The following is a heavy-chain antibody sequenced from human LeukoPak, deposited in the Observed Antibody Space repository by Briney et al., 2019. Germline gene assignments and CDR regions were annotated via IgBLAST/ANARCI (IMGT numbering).Heavy chain of an antibody. V-gene: IGHV3-23*01. Sequence: PGGSLRLSCVASGFTFSGYTMIWVRQAPGKGLEWVSAITGSGSSTYDADSVKGRFTVSRDNSKNTLYLQMNSLRVEDTAVYYCAKGSSGWPYYVEYWGQGTLVTVSS. CDR3: AKGSSGWPYYVEY. CDR2: ITGSGSST. J-gene: IGHJ4*02. CDR1: GFTFSGYT. D-gene: IGHD6-19*01.